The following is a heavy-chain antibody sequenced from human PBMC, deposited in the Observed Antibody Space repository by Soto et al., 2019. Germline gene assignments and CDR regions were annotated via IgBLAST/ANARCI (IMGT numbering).Heavy chain of an antibody. J-gene: IGHJ4*02. CDR1: NYTFSSYG. CDR2: ISVNNGNT. Sequence: QVQLVQSGAEVKKPGASVKVSCKASNYTFSSYGINWVRQAPGQGLEWMGWISVNNGNTNSAQKFQGRFTMTADTSTTTGSMGLWNLTSDDSAVYYCARGKSYYDISGYLYSDYWGQGTLVTVSS. D-gene: IGHD3-22*01. V-gene: IGHV1-18*01. CDR3: ARGKSYYDISGYLYSDY.